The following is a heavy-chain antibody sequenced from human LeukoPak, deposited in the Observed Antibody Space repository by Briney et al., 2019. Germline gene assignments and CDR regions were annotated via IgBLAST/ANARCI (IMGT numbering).Heavy chain of an antibody. CDR3: ASGSSGYYSEYFQH. CDR1: GFTFSSYA. CDR2: ISGSGGST. J-gene: IGHJ1*01. V-gene: IGHV3-23*01. D-gene: IGHD3-22*01. Sequence: GGSLRLSCAASGFTFSSYAMSWVRQAPGKGLEWVSAISGSGGSTYYADSVKGRFTISRDNSKNTLYLQMNSLRAEDTAVYYCASGSSGYYSEYFQHWGQGTLVTVSS.